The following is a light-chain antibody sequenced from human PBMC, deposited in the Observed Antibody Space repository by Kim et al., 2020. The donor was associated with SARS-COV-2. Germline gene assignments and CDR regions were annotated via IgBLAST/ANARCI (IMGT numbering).Light chain of an antibody. CDR1: NLGNKY. CDR3: QAWDGTTVV. Sequence: SYELTQPPSVSVSPGQTASITCSGDNLGNKYVCWNQQKPGQSPVLVIYQNTKRPSGIPERFSGSNSGNTATLTISGTQAMDESDFYCQAWDGTTVVFGGGTQLTVL. V-gene: IGLV3-1*01. J-gene: IGLJ2*01. CDR2: QNT.